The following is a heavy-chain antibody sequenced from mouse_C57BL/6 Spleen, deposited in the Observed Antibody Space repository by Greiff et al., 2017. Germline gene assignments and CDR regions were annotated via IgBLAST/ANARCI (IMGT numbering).Heavy chain of an antibody. CDR3: ARRDREGFAY. CDR1: GYTFTIYW. Sequence: QVQLQQPGTELVKPGASVKLSCKASGYTFTIYWMHWVKQRPGQGLEWIGNINPSNGGTNYNEKFKGKATFTADTSSNTAYMQLSSLTTEDAAIYYCARRDREGFAYWGQGTLVTVSA. CDR2: INPSNGGT. J-gene: IGHJ3*01. V-gene: IGHV1-53*01.